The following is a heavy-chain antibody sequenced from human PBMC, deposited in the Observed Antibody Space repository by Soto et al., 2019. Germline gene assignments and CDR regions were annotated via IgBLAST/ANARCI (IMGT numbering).Heavy chain of an antibody. D-gene: IGHD2-15*01. CDR3: ARVVGAVGHWFDP. V-gene: IGHV1-18*01. CDR2: ISAYNGNT. CDR1: GYTFTSYG. J-gene: IGHJ5*02. Sequence: QVQLEQSGAEVKKPGASVKVSCKASGYTFTSYGISWVRQAPGQGLEWMGRISAYNGNTNYAQKLQGRVTMTTDTSTGTAHMELRSLRSDDTAVYYRARVVGAVGHWFDPWGQGTLGTVSS.